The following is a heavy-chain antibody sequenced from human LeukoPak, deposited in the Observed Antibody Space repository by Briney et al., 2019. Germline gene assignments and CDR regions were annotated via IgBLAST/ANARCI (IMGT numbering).Heavy chain of an antibody. D-gene: IGHD2-15*01. J-gene: IGHJ4*02. CDR3: AKGSLVVVVAATDY. CDR2: ISGSGGST. V-gene: IGHV3-23*01. CDR1: GFTFSSYA. Sequence: PGRSLRLSCAAFGFTFSSYAMSWVRQAPGKGLEWVSAISGSGGSTYYADSVKGRFTISRDNSKNTLYLQMNSLRAEDTAVYYCAKGSLVVVVAATDYWGQGTLVTVSS.